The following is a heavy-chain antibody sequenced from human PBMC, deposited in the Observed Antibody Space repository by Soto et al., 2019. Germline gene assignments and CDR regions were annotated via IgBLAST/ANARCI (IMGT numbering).Heavy chain of an antibody. CDR1: GCSISSSSYY. J-gene: IGHJ5*02. V-gene: IGHV4-39*01. CDR2: IYYSGST. Sequence: PSETLSLTCTVSGCSISSSSYYWGWIRQPPGKGLEWIGSIYYSGSTYYNPSLKSRVTISVDTSKNQFSLKLSSVTAADTAVYYCASPKIAFYNWFDPWGQGTLVT. D-gene: IGHD3-3*02. CDR3: ASPKIAFYNWFDP.